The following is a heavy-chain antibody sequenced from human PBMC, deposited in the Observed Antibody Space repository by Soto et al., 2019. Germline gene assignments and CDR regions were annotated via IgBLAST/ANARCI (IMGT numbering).Heavy chain of an antibody. Sequence: SETLSLTCTVSGGSISSYYWSWIRQPPGKGLEWIGYIYYSGSTNYNPSLKSRVTISVDTSKNQFSLKLSSVTAADTAIYYCARGRGGSGWAYYYGMDVWGQGTTVTVS. V-gene: IGHV4-59*01. D-gene: IGHD6-19*01. CDR2: IYYSGST. CDR3: ARGRGGSGWAYYYGMDV. J-gene: IGHJ6*02. CDR1: GGSISSYY.